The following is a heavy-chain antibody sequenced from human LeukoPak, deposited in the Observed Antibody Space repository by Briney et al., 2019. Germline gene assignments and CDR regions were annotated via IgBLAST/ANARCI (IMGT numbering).Heavy chain of an antibody. CDR3: ARLEGGIVVAVAD. D-gene: IGHD2-15*01. CDR1: GGSISSYY. V-gene: IGHV4-59*08. CDR2: IYYSGST. J-gene: IGHJ4*02. Sequence: SETLSLTCTVSGGSISSYYWSWIRQPPGKGLEWIGYIYYSGSTNYNPSLKSRVTISVDTSKSQFSLKLSSVTAADTAVYYCARLEGGIVVAVADWGQGTLVTVSS.